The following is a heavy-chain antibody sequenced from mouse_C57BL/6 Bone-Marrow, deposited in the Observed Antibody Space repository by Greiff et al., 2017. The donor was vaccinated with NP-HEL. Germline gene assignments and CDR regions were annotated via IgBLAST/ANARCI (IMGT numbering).Heavy chain of an antibody. J-gene: IGHJ1*03. CDR2: IDPNSGGT. CDR3: ARYYYGSRGWYFDV. D-gene: IGHD1-1*01. V-gene: IGHV1-72*01. CDR1: GYTFTSYW. Sequence: QVQLQQSGADLVKPGASVKLSCKASGYTFTSYWMHWVKQRPGRGLEWIGRIDPNSGGTKSNEKFKTKATLTVDKPSSTAYMQLSSLTSEDSAVYYCARYYYGSRGWYFDVWGTGTTVTVSS.